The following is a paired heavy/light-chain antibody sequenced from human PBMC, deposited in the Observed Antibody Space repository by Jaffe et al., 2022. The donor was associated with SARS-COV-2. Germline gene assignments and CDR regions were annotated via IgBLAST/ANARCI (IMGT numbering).Heavy chain of an antibody. J-gene: IGHJ6*02. CDR1: GYTFTDYW. Sequence: EVQLVQPGAEVKKPGESLKISCRAIGYTFTDYWIGWVRQMPGKGLEWMGIIFPGDSNTIYSPSFQGRVTISADKSVSTTYLRWVSLQASDTAIYFCARQDAARPRAYYGTDVWGQGTAVTVFS. CDR2: IFPGDSNT. CDR3: ARQDAARPRAYYGTDV. D-gene: IGHD6-6*01. V-gene: IGHV5-51*01.
Light chain of an antibody. CDR2: EVT. Sequence: QSALTQPPSASGSPGQSVTISCTGTSSDVGGYNYVSWYQQYPGKAPKLMIYEVTKRPSGVSDRFSGSKSGNTASLTVSGLRAEDEADYYCGSYAGSAYVFGTGTKVTVL. J-gene: IGLJ1*01. V-gene: IGLV2-8*01. CDR3: GSYAGSAYV. CDR1: SSDVGGYNY.